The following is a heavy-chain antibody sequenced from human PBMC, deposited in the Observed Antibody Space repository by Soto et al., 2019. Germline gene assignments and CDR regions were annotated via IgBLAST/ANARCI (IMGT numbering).Heavy chain of an antibody. CDR3: AGVKGPPITIFGVVTRYNWFDP. Sequence: QVQLLQSGAEVKKPGASVKVSCKASGYTFTSYDINWVRQATGQGLECMGWINPNSGNTSYAQKFKGRVTMTRNTSISTAYMEMSSLRSEDTAVYYCAGVKGPPITIFGVVTRYNWFDPWGQGTLVTVSS. CDR2: INPNSGNT. V-gene: IGHV1-8*01. J-gene: IGHJ5*02. D-gene: IGHD3-3*01. CDR1: GYTFTSYD.